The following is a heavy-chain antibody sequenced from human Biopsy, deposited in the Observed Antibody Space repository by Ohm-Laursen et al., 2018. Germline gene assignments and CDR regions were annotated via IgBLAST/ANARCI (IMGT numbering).Heavy chain of an antibody. V-gene: IGHV3-9*01. Sequence: SLRLSCAASGFTCDDYAMNWVRHAPGKGLEWVSGITWNSDAMAYADSVRGRFTISRDDAKNSLYLQMNSLRAEDTAVYYCARGRTGGWGQGTLVTVSS. J-gene: IGHJ4*02. CDR2: ITWNSDAM. CDR3: ARGRTGG. CDR1: GFTCDDYA. D-gene: IGHD3-16*01.